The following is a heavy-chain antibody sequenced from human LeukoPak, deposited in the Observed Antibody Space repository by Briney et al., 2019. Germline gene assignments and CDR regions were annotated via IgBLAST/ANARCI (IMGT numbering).Heavy chain of an antibody. CDR2: VSASGGST. D-gene: IGHD3-10*01. Sequence: TGGCLRLSCAVSGVTLNSYAMSWVRQAPGKGGGWVSSVSASGGSTYHADSVKGRCTISRDNSKTTLHLQMNSLRADDTPLHYWAKGALAAAGSGFDYWGPGTLVTVSS. V-gene: IGHV3-23*01. CDR3: AKGALAAAGSGFDY. J-gene: IGHJ4*02. CDR1: GVTLNSYA.